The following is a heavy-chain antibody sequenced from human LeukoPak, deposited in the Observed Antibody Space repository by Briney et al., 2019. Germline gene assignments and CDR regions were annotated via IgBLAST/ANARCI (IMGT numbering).Heavy chain of an antibody. J-gene: IGHJ4*02. CDR2: IIPIFGTA. D-gene: IGHD3-10*01. V-gene: IGHV1-69*05. CDR1: GGTFSSYA. CDR3: ARGPITMVRGVISNYFDY. Sequence: GASVKVSCKASGGTFSSYAISWVRQAPGQGLEWMGGIIPIFGTANYAQKFQGRVTITTDESTSTAYMELSSLRSEDTAVYYCARGPITMVRGVISNYFDYWGQGTLVTVSS.